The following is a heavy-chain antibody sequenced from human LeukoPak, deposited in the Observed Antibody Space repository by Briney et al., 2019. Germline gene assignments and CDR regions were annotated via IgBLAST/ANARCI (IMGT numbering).Heavy chain of an antibody. J-gene: IGHJ6*02. D-gene: IGHD6-13*01. V-gene: IGHV1-8*01. CDR2: MYPNNGNP. Sequence: GASVKVSCKASGYTFTSYDINWVRQATGQGLEWMGWMYPNNGNPGYAQKFQGSVTMTRSTSISTASMELSSLRSEDTAVYYCARPASSSWPLYYYYGMDVWGQETTVTVSS. CDR3: ARPASSSWPLYYYYGMDV. CDR1: GYTFTSYD.